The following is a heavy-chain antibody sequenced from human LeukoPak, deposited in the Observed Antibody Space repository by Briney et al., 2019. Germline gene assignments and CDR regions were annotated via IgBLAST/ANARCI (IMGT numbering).Heavy chain of an antibody. CDR3: AIDLGAAEAFDI. J-gene: IGHJ3*02. V-gene: IGHV3-74*01. CDR1: GFTFSSYW. Sequence: PGGSLRLSCAASGFTFSSYWMHWVRQAPGKGLVWVSRINRDAMSTSYADSVKGRFTISRDNAKNTLYLQMNSLRVEDTAVYYCAIDLGAAEAFDIWGQGTMVSVSS. CDR2: INRDAMST.